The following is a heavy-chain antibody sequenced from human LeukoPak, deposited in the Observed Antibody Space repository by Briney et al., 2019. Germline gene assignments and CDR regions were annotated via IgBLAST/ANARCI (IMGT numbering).Heavy chain of an antibody. Sequence: GASVKVSCKASGYIFTAYHMHWVRPAPGQGLEWMGWINPHSGDTDYAQKFQGRVTMTRDTSISAAYMELSGLRSDDTAVYYCAREMFRGQNWFDPWGQGTLVTVSS. V-gene: IGHV1-2*02. J-gene: IGHJ5*02. CDR3: AREMFRGQNWFDP. CDR1: GYIFTAYH. CDR2: INPHSGDT. D-gene: IGHD3-10*02.